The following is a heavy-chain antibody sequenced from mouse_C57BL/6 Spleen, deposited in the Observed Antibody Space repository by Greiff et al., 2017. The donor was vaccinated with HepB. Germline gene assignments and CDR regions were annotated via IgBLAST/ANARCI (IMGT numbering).Heavy chain of an antibody. CDR3: ARYVIIVDLRPFAY. V-gene: IGHV1-81*01. CDR2: IYPRSGNT. J-gene: IGHJ3*01. Sequence: QVQLKQSGAELARPGASVKLSCKASGYTFTSYGISWVKQRTGQGLEWIGEIYPRSGNTYYNEKFKGKATLTADKSSSTAYMELRSLTSEDSAVYFSARYVIIVDLRPFAYWGQGTLVTVSA. D-gene: IGHD1-1*01. CDR1: GYTFTSYG.